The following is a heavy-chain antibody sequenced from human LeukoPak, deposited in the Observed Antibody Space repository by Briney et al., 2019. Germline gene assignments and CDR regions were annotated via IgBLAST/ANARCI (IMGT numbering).Heavy chain of an antibody. V-gene: IGHV3-11*04. CDR1: GFTFRDYN. Sequence: GGSLRLSCAASGFTFRDYNMSWIRQAPGKGLEYISYINTGGGSIYYAGSVKGRFTISRDNAKNSLYLQMNNVRAEDTAVYYCARVSSDYDFWSGQHYYYMDVWGKGTTVTVSS. J-gene: IGHJ6*03. CDR3: ARVSSDYDFWSGQHYYYMDV. CDR2: INTGGGSI. D-gene: IGHD3-3*01.